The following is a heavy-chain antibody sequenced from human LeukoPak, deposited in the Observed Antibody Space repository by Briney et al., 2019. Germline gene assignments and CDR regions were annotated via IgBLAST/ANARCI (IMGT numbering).Heavy chain of an antibody. D-gene: IGHD3-10*01. Sequence: ASVKGSCKASGYTFTGYYIHWVRQAPGQGLEWMGWINPNSGGTNYAQKFQGRVTMTRDTSISTAYMELSRLRSDDTAVYYCAREYYYGSGGGWGAFDIWGQGTMVTVSS. CDR2: INPNSGGT. CDR3: AREYYYGSGGGWGAFDI. J-gene: IGHJ3*02. CDR1: GYTFTGYY. V-gene: IGHV1-2*02.